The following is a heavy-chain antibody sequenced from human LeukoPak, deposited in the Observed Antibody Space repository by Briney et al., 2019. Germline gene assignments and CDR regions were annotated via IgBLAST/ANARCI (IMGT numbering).Heavy chain of an antibody. CDR3: ARLPSNYSDRDY. D-gene: IGHD4-11*01. V-gene: IGHV4-4*09. J-gene: IGHJ4*02. CDR1: GGSISSYY. Sequence: SETLSLTCTVSGGSISSYYWSWIRQPPGKGLEWIGYIYTSGSTNYNPSLKSRVTISVDTSKNQFSLKLSSVTAADTAVYYCARLPSNYSDRDYWGQGTLVTVSS. CDR2: IYTSGST.